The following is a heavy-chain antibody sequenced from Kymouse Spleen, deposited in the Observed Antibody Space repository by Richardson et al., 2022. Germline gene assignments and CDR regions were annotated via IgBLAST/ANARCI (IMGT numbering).Heavy chain of an antibody. CDR3: AKDTGYSYGLP*L. CDR1: GFTFDDYA. V-gene: IGHV3-9*01. Sequence: EVQLVESGGGLVQPGRSLRLSCAASGFTFDDYAMHWVRQAPGKGLEWVSGISWNSGSIGYADSVKGRFTISRDNAKNSLYLQMNSLRAEDTALYYCAKDTGYSYGLP*LLGPGNPGHRLL. D-gene: IGHD5-18,IGHD5-18*01. CDR2: ISWNSGSI. J-gene: IGHJ4*02.